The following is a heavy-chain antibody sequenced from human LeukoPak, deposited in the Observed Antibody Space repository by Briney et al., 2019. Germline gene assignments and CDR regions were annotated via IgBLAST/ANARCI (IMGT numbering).Heavy chain of an antibody. Sequence: PGGSLRLSCAASGSTFSSYSMNWVRQASGKGLEWVSSISSSSGYIYYADSVKGRFTISRDNAKNSLYLQMNSLRAEDTAVYYCARDPRYCSSTSCYIGDYWGQGTLVTVSS. V-gene: IGHV3-21*01. J-gene: IGHJ4*02. CDR1: GSTFSSYS. CDR2: ISSSSGYI. CDR3: ARDPRYCSSTSCYIGDY. D-gene: IGHD2-2*02.